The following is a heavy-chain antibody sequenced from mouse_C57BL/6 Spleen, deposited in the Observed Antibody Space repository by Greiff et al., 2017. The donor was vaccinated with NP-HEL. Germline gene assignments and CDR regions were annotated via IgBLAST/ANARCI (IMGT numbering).Heavy chain of an antibody. CDR3: ARWGSEAMDY. J-gene: IGHJ4*01. CDR2: INPGSGGT. V-gene: IGHV1-54*01. CDR1: GYAFTNYL. Sequence: QVQLQQSGAELVRPGTSVKVSCKASGYAFTNYLIEWVKQRPGQGLEWIGVINPGSGGTNYNEKFKGKATLTADKYSSTAYMQLSSLTSEDSAVYCCARWGSEAMDYWGQGTSVTVSS. D-gene: IGHD3-2*02.